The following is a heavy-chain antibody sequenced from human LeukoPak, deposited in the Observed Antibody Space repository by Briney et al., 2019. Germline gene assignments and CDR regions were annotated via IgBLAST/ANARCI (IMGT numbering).Heavy chain of an antibody. CDR2: IYHRGTT. J-gene: IGHJ3*02. Sequence: SETLSLTCVVSGGSINNDIWWAWVRQSPGRGLEWIGEIYHRGTTNYNPSLKGRATMSVDTSKNHFSLRLTSVTVADTAVYYCARDVPVETSDAFDIWGQGTMVTVSS. CDR3: ARDVPVETSDAFDI. V-gene: IGHV4-4*02. D-gene: IGHD5-24*01. CDR1: GGSINNDIW.